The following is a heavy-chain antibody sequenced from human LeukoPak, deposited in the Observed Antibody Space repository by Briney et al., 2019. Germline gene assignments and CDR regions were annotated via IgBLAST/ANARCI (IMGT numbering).Heavy chain of an antibody. V-gene: IGHV4-61*01. Sequence: SETLSLTCTVSGGSVSSGSYYWSWIRQPPGKGLEWIGYIYYSGSTYYNPSLKSRVTISVDTSKNQFSLKLGSVTAADTAVYYCARHSSSWYIGWFDPWGQGTLVTVSS. CDR1: GGSVSSGSYY. D-gene: IGHD6-13*01. CDR3: ARHSSSWYIGWFDP. J-gene: IGHJ5*02. CDR2: IYYSGST.